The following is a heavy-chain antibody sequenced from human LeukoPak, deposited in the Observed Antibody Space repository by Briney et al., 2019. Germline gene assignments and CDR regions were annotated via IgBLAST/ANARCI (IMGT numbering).Heavy chain of an antibody. CDR2: ISGSGDNT. V-gene: IGHV3-23*01. D-gene: IGHD6-19*01. J-gene: IGHJ4*02. Sequence: GGSLRLSCAASGFSFSSYAMSWVRQAPGKGLEWVSSISGSGDNTYYAESVKGRFTISRVNSKNTLFLQMNSLRAEDTAVFYCAQRSGYTTGWFFDFWGQGTLVTVSS. CDR1: GFSFSSYA. CDR3: AQRSGYTTGWFFDF.